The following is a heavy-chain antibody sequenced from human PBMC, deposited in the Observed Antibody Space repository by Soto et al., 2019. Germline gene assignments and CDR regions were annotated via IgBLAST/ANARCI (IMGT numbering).Heavy chain of an antibody. CDR2: IYYSGST. CDR3: ARRVWFGELFDY. CDR1: GGSISSSSYY. D-gene: IGHD3-10*01. Sequence: PSETLSLTCTVSGGSISSSSYYWGWIRQPPGKGLEWIGSIYYSGSTYYNPSLKSRVTISVDTSKNQFSLKLSSVTAADTAVYYCARRVWFGELFDYWGQGTLVTVSS. V-gene: IGHV4-39*01. J-gene: IGHJ4*02.